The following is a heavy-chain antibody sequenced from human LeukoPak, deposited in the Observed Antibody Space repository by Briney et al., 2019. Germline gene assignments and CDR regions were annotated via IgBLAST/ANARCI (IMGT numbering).Heavy chain of an antibody. CDR2: ISSSGSTI. CDR3: ARGGSSWYYYFDH. D-gene: IGHD6-13*01. V-gene: IGHV3-48*03. J-gene: IGHJ4*02. CDR1: GFTFSSHE. Sequence: TGGSLRLSCADSGFTFSSHEMNWVRQAPGKGLEWVSYISSSGSTIYYADSVKGRFTISRDNAKNSLYLQMNSLRAKDTAVYYCARGGSSWYYYFDHWGQGTLVTVSS.